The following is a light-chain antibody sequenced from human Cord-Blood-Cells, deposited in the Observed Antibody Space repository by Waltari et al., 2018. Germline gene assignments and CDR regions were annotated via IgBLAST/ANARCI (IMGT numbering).Light chain of an antibody. CDR1: QSVSSY. J-gene: IGKJ2*01. CDR2: DAS. Sequence: EIVLTQSPATLSLSPGERATLSCRASQSVSSYLAWYQQKPGQAPRLLIYDASNRATGIPARFSGSGSGTDVTLTISSLEPEDFAVYYCQQRSNWPPAYTCGQGTKLEIK. CDR3: QQRSNWPPAYT. V-gene: IGKV3-11*01.